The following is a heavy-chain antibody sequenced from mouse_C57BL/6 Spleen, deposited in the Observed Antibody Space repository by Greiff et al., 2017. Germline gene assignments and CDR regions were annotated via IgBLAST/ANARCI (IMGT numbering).Heavy chain of an antibody. J-gene: IGHJ3*01. D-gene: IGHD2-4*01. CDR3: ARGHYDYDGGFAY. Sequence: EVKLMESEGGLVQPGSSMKLSCTAPGFTFSDYYMAWVRQVPEKGLEWVANINYDGSSTYYLDSLKSRFIISRDNAKNILYLQMSSLKSEDTATYYCARGHYDYDGGFAYWGQGTLVTVSA. CDR2: INYDGSST. CDR1: GFTFSDYY. V-gene: IGHV5-16*01.